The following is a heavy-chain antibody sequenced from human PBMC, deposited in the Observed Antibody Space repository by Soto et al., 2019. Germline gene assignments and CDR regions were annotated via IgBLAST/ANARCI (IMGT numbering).Heavy chain of an antibody. V-gene: IGHV4-34*01. Sequence: SDTLSLTCAVYGGSFSGYYWSWIRQPPGKGLEWIGEINHSGSTNYNPSLKSRVTISVDTSKNQFSLTLSSVTAADTAVYYCARAGIITMIVVTYYYGMDVWGQGTTVTVSS. D-gene: IGHD3-22*01. CDR2: INHSGST. CDR1: GGSFSGYY. J-gene: IGHJ6*02. CDR3: ARAGIITMIVVTYYYGMDV.